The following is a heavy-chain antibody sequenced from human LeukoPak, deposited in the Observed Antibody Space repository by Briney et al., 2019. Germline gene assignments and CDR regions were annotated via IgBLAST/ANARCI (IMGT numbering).Heavy chain of an antibody. CDR1: GGSINNYY. CDR3: ARDASKYGSYYFAMDD. V-gene: IGHV4-59*01. CDR2: IYSSGTT. D-gene: IGHD4-11*01. Sequence: SETLSLTCTVSGGSINNYYWTWIRQPPGKGLEWIGYIYSSGTTSYNPSLKSRVTISVDTSRNQFSLRLSSVTAADTAVYYCARDASKYGSYYFAMDDWGQGTTVTVSS. J-gene: IGHJ6*02.